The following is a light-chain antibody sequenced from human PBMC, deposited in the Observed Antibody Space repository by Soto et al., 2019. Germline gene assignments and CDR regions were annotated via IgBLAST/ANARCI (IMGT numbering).Light chain of an antibody. V-gene: IGKV1-5*03. Sequence: DIQMTQSPSTLSASVGDRVTITCRASQSISSWLAWYQQKPGKAPKLLIYKASSLESGVPSRFSGSGSGTEFILTISSLQPDDVATYYCQQYNSYLYTFGQGTKLEIK. J-gene: IGKJ2*01. CDR3: QQYNSYLYT. CDR1: QSISSW. CDR2: KAS.